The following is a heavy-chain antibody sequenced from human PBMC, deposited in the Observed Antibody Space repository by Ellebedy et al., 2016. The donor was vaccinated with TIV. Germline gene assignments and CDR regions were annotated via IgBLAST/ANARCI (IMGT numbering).Heavy chain of an antibody. J-gene: IGHJ6*02. CDR2: IKEDGSEK. D-gene: IGHD3-22*01. CDR3: ARQGDYDSGYGMDH. V-gene: IGHV3-7*03. Sequence: PGGSLRLSCADSDFTFSFYWMNWVRQAPGKGLEWVAKIKEDGSEKYYVDSVKGRFTISRDNAKNSVYLQMTSLRAEDTAVYYCARQGDYDSGYGMDHWGQGTTVTASS. CDR1: DFTFSFYW.